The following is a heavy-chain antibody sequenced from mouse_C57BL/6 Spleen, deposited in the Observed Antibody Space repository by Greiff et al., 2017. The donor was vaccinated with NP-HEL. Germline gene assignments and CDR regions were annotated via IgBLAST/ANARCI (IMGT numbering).Heavy chain of an antibody. J-gene: IGHJ4*01. V-gene: IGHV5-17*01. Sequence: DVQLVESGGGLVKPGGSLKPSCAASGFTFSDYGMHWVRQAPEKGLEWVAYISSGSSTIYYADTVKGRFTISRDNAKNTLFLQMTSLRSEDTAMYYCARRETDMDYWGQGTSVTVSS. CDR2: ISSGSSTI. CDR3: ARRETDMDY. CDR1: GFTFSDYG.